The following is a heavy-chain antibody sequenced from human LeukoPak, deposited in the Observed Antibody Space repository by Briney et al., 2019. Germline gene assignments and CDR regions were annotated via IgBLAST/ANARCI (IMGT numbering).Heavy chain of an antibody. V-gene: IGHV3-48*03. Sequence: GGSLRLSCAASGFTFSSYEMNWVRQAPGKGLEWVSYISSSGSTIYYADSVKGRFTISRDNAKNSLYLQMNSLRAEDTAVYYCARDTPDYYDSSGYLDYWGQGTLVTVSS. CDR3: ARDTPDYYDSSGYLDY. CDR2: ISSSGSTI. CDR1: GFTFSSYE. D-gene: IGHD3-22*01. J-gene: IGHJ4*02.